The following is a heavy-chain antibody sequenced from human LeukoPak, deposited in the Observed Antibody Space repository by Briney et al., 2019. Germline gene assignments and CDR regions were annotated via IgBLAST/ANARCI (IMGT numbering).Heavy chain of an antibody. CDR2: LSGSGSYT. V-gene: IGHV3-23*01. CDR1: GFTVSDYS. CDR3: ASRAPPRFNSRDGYNPATFDY. D-gene: IGHD5-24*01. Sequence: GGSLRLSCAASGFTVSDYSMSWVRQAPGKGLEWVSALSGSGSYTDYADSVKGRFTISRDNSKNTLYLQMNSLRAEDTAVYYCASRAPPRFNSRDGYNPATFDYWGQGTLVTVSS. J-gene: IGHJ4*02.